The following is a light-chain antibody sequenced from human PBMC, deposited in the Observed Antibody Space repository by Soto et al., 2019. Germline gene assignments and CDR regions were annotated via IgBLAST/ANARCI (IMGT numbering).Light chain of an antibody. CDR3: QQYKTCST. J-gene: IGKJ1*01. CDR2: GAS. CDR1: QSISTW. V-gene: IGKV1-5*01. Sequence: ESQMTQSPLTLSACVGDRVTITCRANQSISTWLAWYQQRPGKAPQLLIYGASTLQSRVPPRFSGSGSVTEFTLTISSLQPDDCSSYYYQQYKTCSTFGQGTK.